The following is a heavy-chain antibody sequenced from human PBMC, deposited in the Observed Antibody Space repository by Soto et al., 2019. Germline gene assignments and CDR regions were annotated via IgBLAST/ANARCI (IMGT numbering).Heavy chain of an antibody. CDR3: ARDRGSYRSYNWFDP. CDR1: GFTFSSYG. CDR2: IWYDGSNK. V-gene: IGHV3-33*01. D-gene: IGHD1-26*01. Sequence: QVQLVESGGGVVQPGRSLRLSCAASGFTFSSYGMHWVRQAPGKGLEWVAVIWYDGSNKYYADSVKGRFTISRDNSKNTLYLQINSLRAEDTAVYYCARDRGSYRSYNWFDPWGQGTLVTVSS. J-gene: IGHJ5*02.